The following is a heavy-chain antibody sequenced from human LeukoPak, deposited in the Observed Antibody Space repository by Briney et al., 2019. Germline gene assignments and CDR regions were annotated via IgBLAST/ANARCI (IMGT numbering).Heavy chain of an antibody. CDR3: TRYNNDHFDY. Sequence: GRSLRLSCARSGFTFGGYGMHWFRQTPGTGPEWVAVIAYDGSRALYADSVKGRFTISRDNSKNTMSVQMDDLRAEDTAVYYCTRYNNDHFDYWGQGTLVTVSS. J-gene: IGHJ4*02. CDR2: IAYDGSRA. CDR1: GFTFGGYG. D-gene: IGHD1-14*01. V-gene: IGHV3-33*01.